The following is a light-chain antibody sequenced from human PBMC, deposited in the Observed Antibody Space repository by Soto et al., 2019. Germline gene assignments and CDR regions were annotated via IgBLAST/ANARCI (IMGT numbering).Light chain of an antibody. Sequence: EIVLTQSPGTLSLSPGDRATLSCRASQTISSTYLAWYQQKPGQAPRLLIYAASTRATGIPDRFSGSGSGTDFSLTIIRLEPDDFAVYYCQKYGNFWTFGQGTKVDIK. CDR2: AAS. J-gene: IGKJ1*01. V-gene: IGKV3-20*01. CDR3: QKYGNFWT. CDR1: QTISSTY.